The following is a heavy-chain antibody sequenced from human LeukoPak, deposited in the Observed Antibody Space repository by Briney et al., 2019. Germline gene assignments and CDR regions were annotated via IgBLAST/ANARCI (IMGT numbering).Heavy chain of an antibody. Sequence: SEALSLTCTVSGGSISSGGYYWSWIRQHPGKGLEWIGYIYYSGSTYYNPSLKSRVTISVDTSKNQFSLKLSSVTAADTAVYYCARFRGIAAAGRWFDPWGQGTLVTVSS. CDR1: GGSISSGGYY. CDR3: ARFRGIAAAGRWFDP. CDR2: IYYSGST. J-gene: IGHJ5*02. D-gene: IGHD6-13*01. V-gene: IGHV4-31*03.